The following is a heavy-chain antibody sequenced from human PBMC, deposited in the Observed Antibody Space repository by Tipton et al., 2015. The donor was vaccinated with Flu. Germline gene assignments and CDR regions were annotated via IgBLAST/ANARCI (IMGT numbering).Heavy chain of an antibody. CDR2: IYYSGST. J-gene: IGHJ6*02. CDR3: ARDCSSNSFFYSYGMDV. CDR1: GGSVSSASYY. Sequence: TLSLTCTVSGGSVSSASYYWSWIRQPPGKGLEWIGYIYYSGSTNYNPSLESRFTMSIDTSKNQFSLKLTSVTAADAAVYYCARDCSSNSFFYSYGMDVWGQGTTVTVSS. D-gene: IGHD2-2*01. V-gene: IGHV4-61*01.